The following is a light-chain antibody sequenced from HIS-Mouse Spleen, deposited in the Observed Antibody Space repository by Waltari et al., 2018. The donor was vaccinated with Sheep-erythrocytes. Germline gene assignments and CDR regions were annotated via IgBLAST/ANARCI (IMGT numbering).Light chain of an antibody. CDR1: RSDVGGYNF. V-gene: IGLV2-8*01. J-gene: IGLJ3*02. Sequence: QSALPQPPSASGSPGQSVTIPCTGTRSDVGGYNFVPWYQQPPGKAPKLMIYEVSTRPSGVPDRFSGSKSGNTASLTVSGLQAEDEADYYCSSYAGSNNWVFGGGTKLTVL. CDR2: EVS. CDR3: SSYAGSNNWV.